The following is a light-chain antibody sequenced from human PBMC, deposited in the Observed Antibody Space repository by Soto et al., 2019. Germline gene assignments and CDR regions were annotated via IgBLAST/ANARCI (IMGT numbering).Light chain of an antibody. Sequence: QSALTQPRSVSGSPGQSVTISCTGTSSDVGGYNYVSWYQQHPGEAPKLMIYDVSKRPSGVPDRFSGSKSGNTASLTISGLQAEDEADYYCCSYAGSLRVFGTETKVTVL. V-gene: IGLV2-11*01. CDR1: SSDVGGYNY. CDR2: DVS. J-gene: IGLJ1*01. CDR3: CSYAGSLRV.